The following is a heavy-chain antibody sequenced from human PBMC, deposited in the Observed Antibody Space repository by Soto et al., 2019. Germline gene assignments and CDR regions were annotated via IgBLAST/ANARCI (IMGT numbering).Heavy chain of an antibody. CDR3: AREAGYGDYPRPYYFDY. Sequence: VGSLRLSCAASGFTFSSYSMKWGRQAPGGGLEWVSSISSSSSYIYYADSVKGRFTISRDNAKNSLYLQMNSLRAEDTAVYYCAREAGYGDYPRPYYFDYWGQGTLVTVSS. V-gene: IGHV3-21*01. J-gene: IGHJ4*02. D-gene: IGHD4-17*01. CDR2: ISSSSSYI. CDR1: GFTFSSYS.